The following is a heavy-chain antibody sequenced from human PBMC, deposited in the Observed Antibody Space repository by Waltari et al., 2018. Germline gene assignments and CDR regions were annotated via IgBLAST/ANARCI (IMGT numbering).Heavy chain of an antibody. V-gene: IGHV4-30-4*08. CDR3: ARDHWNSYYFDY. J-gene: IGHJ4*02. Sequence: QVQLQESGPGLVKPSQTLSLTCTVSGGPISSGDYYWSCIRQPPRKGLEWIGYIYYSGSTYYNPSLKSRVTISVDTSKNQFSLKLSSVTAADTGVYYCARDHWNSYYFDYWGQGTLVTVSS. CDR1: GGPISSGDYY. CDR2: IYYSGST. D-gene: IGHD1-7*01.